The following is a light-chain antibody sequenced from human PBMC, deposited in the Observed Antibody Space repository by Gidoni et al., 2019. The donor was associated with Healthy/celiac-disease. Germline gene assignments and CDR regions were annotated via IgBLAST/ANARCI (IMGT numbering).Light chain of an antibody. Sequence: IVLIQSPATLSLSPGERATLSCRASQSVSSYLAWYQQKPGQAPRLLIYDASNRATGIPARFSGSGSGTDFTLTISSLEPEDFAVYYCQQRSNWPPVLTFGGGTKVEIK. CDR3: QQRSNWPPVLT. CDR2: DAS. V-gene: IGKV3-11*01. J-gene: IGKJ4*01. CDR1: QSVSSY.